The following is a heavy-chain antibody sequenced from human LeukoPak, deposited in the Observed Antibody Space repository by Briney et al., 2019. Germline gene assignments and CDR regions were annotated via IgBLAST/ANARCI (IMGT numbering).Heavy chain of an antibody. CDR2: ISGSGGST. Sequence: GGSLRLSCAVSGFTFSSYAMSWVRQAPGKGLEWVSAISGSGGSTYYADSVKGRFTISRDNSKNTLYLQMNSLRAEDTAVYYCAKDYRSYYYGSGVLFDYWGQGTLVTVSS. CDR3: AKDYRSYYYGSGVLFDY. V-gene: IGHV3-23*01. CDR1: GFTFSSYA. J-gene: IGHJ4*02. D-gene: IGHD3-10*01.